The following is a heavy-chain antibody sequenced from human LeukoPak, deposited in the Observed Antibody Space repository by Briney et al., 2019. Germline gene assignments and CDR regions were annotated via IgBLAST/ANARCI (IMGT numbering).Heavy chain of an antibody. V-gene: IGHV3-23*01. J-gene: IGHJ4*02. Sequence: GGSLRLSCAASGFTFGDYGMSWVRQAPGKGLEWVSAISGSGGSTYYADSVKGRFTISRDNSKNTLYLQMNSLRAEDTAVYYCAKFQQTAVTTVVDFDYWGQGTLVTVSS. CDR1: GFTFGDYG. CDR3: AKFQQTAVTTVVDFDY. D-gene: IGHD4-17*01. CDR2: ISGSGGST.